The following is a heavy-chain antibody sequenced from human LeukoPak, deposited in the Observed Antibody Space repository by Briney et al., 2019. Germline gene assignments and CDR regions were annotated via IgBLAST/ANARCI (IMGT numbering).Heavy chain of an antibody. D-gene: IGHD6-19*01. V-gene: IGHV3-23*01. CDR3: AKVIGSGWYKGPYYFDY. CDR1: GFTVSNNY. CDR2: ISGSGGST. J-gene: IGHJ4*02. Sequence: GGSLRLSCAASGFTVSNNYMSWVRQAPGKGLEWVSAISGSGGSTYYADSVKGRFTISRDNSKNTLYLQMNSLRAEDTAVYYCAKVIGSGWYKGPYYFDYWGQGTLVTVSS.